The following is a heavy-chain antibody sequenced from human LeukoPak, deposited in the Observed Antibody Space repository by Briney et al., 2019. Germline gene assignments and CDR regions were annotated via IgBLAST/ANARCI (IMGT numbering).Heavy chain of an antibody. CDR3: AKPHCSSTSCYIVYYYYMDV. D-gene: IGHD2-2*02. CDR1: GFTFNRDW. J-gene: IGHJ6*03. V-gene: IGHV3-23*01. Sequence: GGSLRLSCAASGFTFNRDWTAWVRQAPGKGLEWVSAISGSGGSTYYADSVKGRFTISRDNSKNTLYLQMNSLRAEDTAVYYCAKPHCSSTSCYIVYYYYMDVWGKGTTVTVSS. CDR2: ISGSGGST.